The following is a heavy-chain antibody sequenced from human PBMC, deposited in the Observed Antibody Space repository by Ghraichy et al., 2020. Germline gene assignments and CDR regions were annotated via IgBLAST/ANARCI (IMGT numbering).Heavy chain of an antibody. CDR2: IYSGGST. D-gene: IGHD1-26*01. CDR3: ARDSPSHSGSYGDYYYYGMDV. J-gene: IGHJ6*02. Sequence: GGSLRLSCAASGFTVSSNYMSWVRQAPGKGLEWVSVIYSGGSTYYADSVKGRFTISRDNSKNTLYLQMNSLRAEDTAVYYCARDSPSHSGSYGDYYYYGMDVWGQGTTVTVSS. CDR1: GFTVSSNY. V-gene: IGHV3-53*01.